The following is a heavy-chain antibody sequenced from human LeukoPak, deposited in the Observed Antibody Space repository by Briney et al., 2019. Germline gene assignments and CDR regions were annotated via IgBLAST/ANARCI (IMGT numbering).Heavy chain of an antibody. CDR2: IHYRGNT. CDR3: ASTDYEILTGYYPSFYS. D-gene: IGHD3-9*01. Sequence: PSETLSLTCSVSGGSISSSSYYWGWIRQPPGKGLEWIGSIHYRGNTYYNPSLKSRVTISVDTSKNQFSLKLSSVTAADTAVYYCASTDYEILTGYYPSFYSWGEGALGTVSS. V-gene: IGHV4-39*01. J-gene: IGHJ5*01. CDR1: GGSISSSSYY.